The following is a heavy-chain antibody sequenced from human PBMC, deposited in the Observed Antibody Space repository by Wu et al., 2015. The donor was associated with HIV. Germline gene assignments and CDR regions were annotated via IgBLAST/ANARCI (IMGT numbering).Heavy chain of an antibody. CDR1: AYTFTGYY. Sequence: QVQLVQSGAEVTKPGASVRVSCKASAYTFTGYYIHWVRQAPGQGLEWMGWFNPNSGGTNYAQKFQGRVTMTRDTSISTAYMELSRLRSDDTAVYYCARTYIYYYDTRGHPGAFDYWGQGTLVTVSS. V-gene: IGHV1-2*02. J-gene: IGHJ4*02. CDR2: FNPNSGGT. D-gene: IGHD3-22*01. CDR3: ARTYIYYYDTRGHPGAFDY.